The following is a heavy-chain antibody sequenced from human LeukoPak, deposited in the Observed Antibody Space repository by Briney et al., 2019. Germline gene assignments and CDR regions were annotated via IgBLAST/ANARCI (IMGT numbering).Heavy chain of an antibody. J-gene: IGHJ4*02. V-gene: IGHV1-46*01. CDR1: GYTFTSYY. D-gene: IGHD6-13*01. Sequence: ASVKVSCKASGYTFTSYYMHWVRQAPGQGLERMGIINPSGGSTSYAQKFQGRVTMTRDMSTSTVYMELSSLRSEDTAVYYCARDPIAAAGTWGWGQGTLVTVSS. CDR3: ARDPIAAAGTWG. CDR2: INPSGGST.